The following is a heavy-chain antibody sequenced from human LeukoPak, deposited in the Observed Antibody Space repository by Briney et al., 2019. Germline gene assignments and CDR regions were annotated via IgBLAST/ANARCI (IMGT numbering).Heavy chain of an antibody. Sequence: SETLSLTCTVSGGSISSGDYYWNWIRQPPGKGLEWIGYIYYSGSTYYNPSLKSRVTISVDTSKNQFSLKLSSVTAADTAMYYCARVKGFRDGYDAFDTWGQGTMVTVSS. CDR3: ARVKGFRDGYDAFDT. J-gene: IGHJ3*02. CDR1: GGSISSGDYY. V-gene: IGHV4-30-4*01. D-gene: IGHD5-24*01. CDR2: IYYSGST.